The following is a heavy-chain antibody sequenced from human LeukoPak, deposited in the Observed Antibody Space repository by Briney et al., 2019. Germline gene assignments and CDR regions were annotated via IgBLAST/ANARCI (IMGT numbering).Heavy chain of an antibody. CDR1: GFTFSSYS. V-gene: IGHV3-48*01. CDR2: ISSSSSTI. CDR3: ATVYSRFYYYYMDV. J-gene: IGHJ6*03. Sequence: GGSLRLSCAASGFTFSSYSMNWVRQAPGKGLEWVSYISSSSSTIYYADSVKGRFTISRDNAKNSLYLQMNSLRAEDTAVYYCATVYSRFYYYYMDVWGKGPTVTISS. D-gene: IGHD6-13*01.